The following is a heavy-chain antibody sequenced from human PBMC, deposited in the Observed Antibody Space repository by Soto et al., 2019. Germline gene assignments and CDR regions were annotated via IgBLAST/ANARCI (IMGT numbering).Heavy chain of an antibody. J-gene: IGHJ4*02. V-gene: IGHV1-18*01. CDR2: ISAYNGNT. CDR1: GYTFTSYG. CDR3: ATDATYSDNRGTPSSGDF. D-gene: IGHD3-22*01. Sequence: QVQLVQSGAEVKKPGASVKVSCKASGYTFTSYGISWVRQAPGQGLEWMGWISAYNGNTNYAQKLQGRVTMTTDTSPSPAEMELRSLRSDDAAVYYCATDATYSDNRGTPSSGDFWGQGPLVTVSS.